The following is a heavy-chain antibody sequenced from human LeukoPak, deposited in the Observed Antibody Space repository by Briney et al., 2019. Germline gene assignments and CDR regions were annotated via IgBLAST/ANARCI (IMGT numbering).Heavy chain of an antibody. CDR3: ARVEATTGRNYHYYYMDV. CDR2: INIGSTYM. D-gene: IGHD1-1*01. V-gene: IGHV3-21*01. Sequence: PGRSLRLSCGASGLYFSSYSMNWVRQAPGKGLEWVSSINIGSTYMYYADSVKGRFTISRDNAKNSLHLQMYSLRAEDTAVYFCARVEATTGRNYHYYYMDVWGKGTTVTVSS. CDR1: GLYFSSYS. J-gene: IGHJ6*03.